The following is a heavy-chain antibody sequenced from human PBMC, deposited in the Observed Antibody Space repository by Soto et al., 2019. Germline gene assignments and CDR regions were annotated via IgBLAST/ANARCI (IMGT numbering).Heavy chain of an antibody. CDR3: ARGPPRVLRFLEWWALY. D-gene: IGHD3-3*01. J-gene: IGHJ4*02. CDR1: GFTFSSYA. CDR2: ISYDGSNK. V-gene: IGHV3-30-3*01. Sequence: GGSLRLSCAASGFTFSSYAMHWVRQAPGKGLEWGAVISYDGSNKYYADSVKGRFTISRDNSKNTLYLQMNSLRAEDTAVYYCARGPPRVLRFLEWWALYWGQGTLVTVSS.